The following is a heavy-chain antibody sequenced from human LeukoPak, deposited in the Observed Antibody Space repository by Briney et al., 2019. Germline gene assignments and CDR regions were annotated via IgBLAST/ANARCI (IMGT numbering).Heavy chain of an antibody. V-gene: IGHV4-59*08. CDR1: GDSINGFY. D-gene: IGHD3-3*01. CDR2: IYYAGRT. CDR3: ARQGRFSYFGMDV. J-gene: IGHJ6*02. Sequence: SETLSLTCTVSGDSINGFYWSWIRQPPGKGLEWVAYIYYAGRTTYNPSLKSRVTISVDTSKNQFSLKLTSLTAADTAEYYCARQGRFSYFGMDVWGQGTTVTVSS.